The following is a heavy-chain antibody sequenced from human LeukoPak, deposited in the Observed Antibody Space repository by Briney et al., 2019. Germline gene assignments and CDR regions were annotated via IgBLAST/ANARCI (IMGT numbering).Heavy chain of an antibody. CDR2: IYHSGST. J-gene: IGHJ4*02. V-gene: IGHV4-59*01. CDR1: GGSISNDY. CDR3: ARGGYSGKDYNN. Sequence: SETLSLTCTVSGGSISNDYWTWIRQPPGKGLEWIGYIYHSGSTKYNPSLKSRVTISVDTSKNQFSLNLSSVTAADTAVYYCARGGYSGKDYNNWGQGTLVTVSS. D-gene: IGHD5-12*01.